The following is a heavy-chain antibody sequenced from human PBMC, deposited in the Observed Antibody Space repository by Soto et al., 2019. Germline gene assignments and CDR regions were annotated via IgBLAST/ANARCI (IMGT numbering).Heavy chain of an antibody. V-gene: IGHV2-5*02. J-gene: IGHJ4*02. Sequence: QITLKESGPTLVKPTQTLTLTCTFSGFSLSTSGVGVGWIRQPPGQALEWLALIYWDDDKRYSPSLKSRLTSTKDTSKNQVVLTMTNMDPVDTATYYCAHRPSSCSGGSCYSGFDYWGQGTLVTVSS. CDR2: IYWDDDK. CDR1: GFSLSTSGVG. CDR3: AHRPSSCSGGSCYSGFDY. D-gene: IGHD2-15*01.